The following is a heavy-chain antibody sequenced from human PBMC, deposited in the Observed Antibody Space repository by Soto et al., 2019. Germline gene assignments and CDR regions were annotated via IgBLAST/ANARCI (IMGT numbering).Heavy chain of an antibody. CDR2: INTYNEHR. CDR1: GYTFTNYG. Sequence: QVQLVQSGTEVKKPGASVKVSCKASGYTFTNYGISWVRQAPGQGLEWLAWINTYNEHRNYAQKLQGRVTMTTDTSTSTAYMELRRLRSYDTAVYSCARDLLYSSRSTVRFDIWGQGTMVTVSS. D-gene: IGHD6-13*01. V-gene: IGHV1-18*01. CDR3: ARDLLYSSRSTVRFDI. J-gene: IGHJ3*02.